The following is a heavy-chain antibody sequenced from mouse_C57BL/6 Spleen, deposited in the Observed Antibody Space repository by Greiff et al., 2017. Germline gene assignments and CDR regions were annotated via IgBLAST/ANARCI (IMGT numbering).Heavy chain of an antibody. V-gene: IGHV1-54*01. CDR3: AREGENFFDY. CDR1: GYAFTNYL. J-gene: IGHJ2*01. CDR2: INPGSGGT. Sequence: VQLQQSGAELVRPGTSVKVSCKASGYAFTNYLIEWVKQRPGQGLEWIGVINPGSGGTNYNEKFKGKATLTADKSSSTAYMQLSSLTSEDSAVYFCAREGENFFDYWGQGTTLTVSS.